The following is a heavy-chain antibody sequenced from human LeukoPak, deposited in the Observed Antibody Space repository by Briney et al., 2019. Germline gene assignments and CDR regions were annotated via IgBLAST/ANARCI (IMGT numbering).Heavy chain of an antibody. J-gene: IGHJ4*02. Sequence: SETLSLTCTVYGASISSTSHYWGWVRQPPGKGLEWIGNIYYSGSTYYNPSLKSRVTLSVDTSKNQFSLKLSSVTAADTAVYYCARHEGYSYDYWGQGTLVTVSS. CDR3: ARHEGYSYDY. V-gene: IGHV4-39*01. CDR1: GASISSTSHY. CDR2: IYYSGST.